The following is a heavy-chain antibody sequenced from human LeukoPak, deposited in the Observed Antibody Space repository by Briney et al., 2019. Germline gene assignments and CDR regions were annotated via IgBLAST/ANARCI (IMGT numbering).Heavy chain of an antibody. CDR1: GFTFTNAW. Sequence: GGSLRLSCAASGFTFTNAWMSWVRQAPGKGLKWVGRIKSKADGGATDYAAPVKGRFTISRDDSKNTLYLRMNSLKTEDSAVYYCTTEQQLVLVRFDPWGQGTLVTVSS. CDR2: IKSKADGGAT. J-gene: IGHJ5*02. V-gene: IGHV3-15*01. CDR3: TTEQQLVLVRFDP. D-gene: IGHD6-13*01.